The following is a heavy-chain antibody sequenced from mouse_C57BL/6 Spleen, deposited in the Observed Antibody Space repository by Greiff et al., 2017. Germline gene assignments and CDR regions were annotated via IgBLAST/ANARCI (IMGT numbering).Heavy chain of an antibody. V-gene: IGHV14-4*01. J-gene: IGHJ3*01. D-gene: IGHD2-4*01. CDR1: GFNIKDDY. CDR2: IDPENGDT. CDR3: TTRGLGAY. Sequence: EVQLQQSGAELVRPGASVKLSCTASGFNIKDDYMHWVKQRPEQGLEWIGWIDPENGDTEYATKFQGTATITADTSSNTAYLQLSSLTSEDTAVYYCTTRGLGAYWGQGTLVTVSA.